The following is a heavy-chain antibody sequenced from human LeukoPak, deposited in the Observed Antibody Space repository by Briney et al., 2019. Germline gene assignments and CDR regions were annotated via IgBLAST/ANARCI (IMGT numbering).Heavy chain of an antibody. V-gene: IGHV4-59*08. CDR1: GGSISSYY. J-gene: IGHJ4*02. CDR2: INYSGST. CDR3: ARRRLTGIAAAFDY. D-gene: IGHD6-13*01. Sequence: SETLSLTCTVSGGSISSYYWSWIRQPPGKGLEWIGYINYSGSTNYNPSLKSRATTSVDTSKNQFSLKLNSVTAADTAVYYCARRRLTGIAAAFDYWGQGTLVTVSS.